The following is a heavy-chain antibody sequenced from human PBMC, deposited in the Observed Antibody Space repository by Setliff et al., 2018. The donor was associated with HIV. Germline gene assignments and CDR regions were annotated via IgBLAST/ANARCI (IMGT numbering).Heavy chain of an antibody. D-gene: IGHD5-12*01. CDR1: GYTFTSYG. Sequence: ASVKVSCKASGYTFTSYGISWVRQAPGQGLEWMGWISAYNGNTNYAQKLQGRVTMTTDTSASTAYMELSSLRSEDTAVYYRARDSAIVTTIIDHYYGMDVWGQGTTVTVSS. CDR2: ISAYNGNT. J-gene: IGHJ6*02. CDR3: ARDSAIVTTIIDHYYGMDV. V-gene: IGHV1-18*01.